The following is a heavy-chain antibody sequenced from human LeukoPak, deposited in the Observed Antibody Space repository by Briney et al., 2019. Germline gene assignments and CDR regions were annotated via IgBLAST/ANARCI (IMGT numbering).Heavy chain of an antibody. Sequence: GESLRLSCAASGFTFTTYWMSWVRQLPGKGLEWVANINQDGTEKYYVDSVKGRFTISRDNAKNSLYLQMNSLRVEDTAIYYCVKVAKYYYGSETYYFFEHWGQGTPVTVSS. CDR1: GFTFTTYW. CDR3: VKVAKYYYGSETYYFFEH. D-gene: IGHD3-10*01. CDR2: INQDGTEK. J-gene: IGHJ4*02. V-gene: IGHV3-7*01.